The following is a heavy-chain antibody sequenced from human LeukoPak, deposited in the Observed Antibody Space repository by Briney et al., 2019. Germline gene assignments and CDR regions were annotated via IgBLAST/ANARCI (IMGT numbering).Heavy chain of an antibody. CDR2: IGPGGRAT. Sequence: GGSLGLSCAASGFTFSNYVMTWVRQAPGKGLQWVSTIGPGGRATYYTESVKGRFSISRDNSNNTLYLQMNSLRAEDTAVYYCARVGPPSVVTMTFDFWGQGTLVTVSS. V-gene: IGHV3-23*01. CDR3: ARVGPPSVVTMTFDF. J-gene: IGHJ4*02. D-gene: IGHD2-2*01. CDR1: GFTFSNYV.